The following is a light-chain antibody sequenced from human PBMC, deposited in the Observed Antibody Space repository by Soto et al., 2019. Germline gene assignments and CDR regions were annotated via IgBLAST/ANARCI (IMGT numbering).Light chain of an antibody. CDR1: QSVSSN. CDR3: QQYTNWPRT. Sequence: EIEMTQSPATLSVSPGKRATLSCRASQSVSSNLAWYQQRPGQAPRLLIYGASTRATGIPARFSGSGSGTEFSLTISSLQSEDFAIYYCQQYTNWPRTFGQGTKV. J-gene: IGKJ1*01. CDR2: GAS. V-gene: IGKV3-15*01.